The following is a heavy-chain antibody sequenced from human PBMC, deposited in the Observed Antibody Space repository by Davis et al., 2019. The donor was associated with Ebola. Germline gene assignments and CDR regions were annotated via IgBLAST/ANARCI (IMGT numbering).Heavy chain of an antibody. CDR2: IFPGDSDT. D-gene: IGHD5-18*01. Sequence: GESLKISCKGSGYSFTTYWIAWVRQMPGKGLEWMGIIFPGDSDTRYSPSFQGQVSISVDKSISTAYLQWSSLKASDTAMYYCARRVNSYGYLVDYWGQGTLVTVSS. CDR1: GYSFTTYW. V-gene: IGHV5-51*01. J-gene: IGHJ4*02. CDR3: ARRVNSYGYLVDY.